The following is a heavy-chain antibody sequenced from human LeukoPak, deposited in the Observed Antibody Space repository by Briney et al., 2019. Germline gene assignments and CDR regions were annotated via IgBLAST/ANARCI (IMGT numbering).Heavy chain of an antibody. Sequence: KSSETLSLTCAVSGYSISSGYYWGWIRQPPGKGLEWIGSIYHSGSTYYNPSLKSRVAISVDTSKNQFSLKVNSVTAADTAVYSCARHSADCGGDCWAFDYWGQGTLVTVSS. CDR3: ARHSADCGGDCWAFDY. V-gene: IGHV4-38-2*01. D-gene: IGHD2-21*01. CDR1: GYSISSGYY. J-gene: IGHJ4*02. CDR2: IYHSGST.